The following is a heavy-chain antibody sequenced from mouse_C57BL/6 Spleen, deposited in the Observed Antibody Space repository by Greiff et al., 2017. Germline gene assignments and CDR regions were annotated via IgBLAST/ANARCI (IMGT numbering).Heavy chain of an antibody. J-gene: IGHJ3*01. CDR1: GYTFTSYW. Sequence: QVQLQQSGAELVMPAASVKLSCKASGYTFTSYWMHWVKQRPGQGLEWIGEIDPSDSYTNYNQKFKGKSTLTVDNSSSTAYMQLSSLTSEDSAVYYCAREAYWGQGTLVTVSA. CDR3: AREAY. CDR2: IDPSDSYT. V-gene: IGHV1-69*01.